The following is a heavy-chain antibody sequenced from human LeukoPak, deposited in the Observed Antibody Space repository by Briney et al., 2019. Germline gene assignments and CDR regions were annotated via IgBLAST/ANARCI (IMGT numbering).Heavy chain of an antibody. V-gene: IGHV3-30*04. CDR1: GFTFSSYA. CDR2: ISYDGSNK. J-gene: IGHJ4*02. Sequence: GGSLRLSCAAFGFTFSSYAMHWVRQAPGKGLEWVAVISYDGSNKYYADSVKGRFTISRDNSKNTLYLQMNSLRAEDTAVYYCASSRRSSSWYFWGQGTLVTVSS. CDR3: ASSRRSSSWYF. D-gene: IGHD6-13*01.